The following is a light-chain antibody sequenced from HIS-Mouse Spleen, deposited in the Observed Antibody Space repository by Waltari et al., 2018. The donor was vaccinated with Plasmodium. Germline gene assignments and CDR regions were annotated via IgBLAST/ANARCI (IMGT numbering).Light chain of an antibody. Sequence: DIQMTQSPSSLSASVGDRVTIPCRASQSIRSYLNWYQQKPGKAPKLLIYAASSLQSGVPSRFSGSGSGTDFTLTISSLQPEDFATYYCQQSYSTWTFGQGTKVEIK. CDR2: AAS. CDR3: QQSYSTWT. CDR1: QSIRSY. V-gene: IGKV1-39*01. J-gene: IGKJ1*01.